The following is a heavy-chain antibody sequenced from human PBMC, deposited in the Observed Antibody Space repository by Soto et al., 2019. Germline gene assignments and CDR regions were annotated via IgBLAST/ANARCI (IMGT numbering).Heavy chain of an antibody. CDR2: INPNSGGT. Sequence: ASVKVSCKASGYTFTGYYMHWVRQAPGQGLEWMGWINPNSGGTNYAQKFQGRVTMTRDTSISTAYMELSRLRSDDTAVYYCARTSSGWYSKIDYWGQGTLVTVSS. D-gene: IGHD6-13*01. CDR1: GYTFTGYY. CDR3: ARTSSGWYSKIDY. J-gene: IGHJ4*02. V-gene: IGHV1-2*02.